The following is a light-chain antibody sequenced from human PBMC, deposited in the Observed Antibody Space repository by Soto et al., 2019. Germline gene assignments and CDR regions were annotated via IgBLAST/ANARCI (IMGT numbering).Light chain of an antibody. Sequence: DIQLTQSPSSLSASVGARATITLRASQGISNYLNWYQQKPGKAPKLLISSASSLQSAVPSRFSGSGSGTDFTLTITSLQTEDFATYYCKQSYSTPWTFGKGTKVDIK. V-gene: IGKV1-39*01. J-gene: IGKJ1*01. CDR1: QGISNY. CDR2: SAS. CDR3: KQSYSTPWT.